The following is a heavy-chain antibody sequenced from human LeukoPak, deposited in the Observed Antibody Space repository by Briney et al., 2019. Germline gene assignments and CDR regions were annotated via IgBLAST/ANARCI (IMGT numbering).Heavy chain of an antibody. CDR1: GFTFSSYG. Sequence: GRSLRLSCAASGFTFSSYGMHWVRQAPGKGLEWLAVISYDGSNKYYADSVKGRFTISRDNSKNTLYLQMNSLRAEDTAVYYCAKGPWRYDFCSGYYPHGMDVWGQGTTVTVSS. V-gene: IGHV3-30*18. D-gene: IGHD3-3*01. CDR2: ISYDGSNK. J-gene: IGHJ6*02. CDR3: AKGPWRYDFCSGYYPHGMDV.